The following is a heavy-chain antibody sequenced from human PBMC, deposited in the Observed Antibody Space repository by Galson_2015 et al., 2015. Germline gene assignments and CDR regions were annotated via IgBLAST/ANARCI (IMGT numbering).Heavy chain of an antibody. Sequence: QSGAEVKKPGASVKVSCKTSGYTFTSYGINWVRQAPGQGLERMGWITPHNGDANYAQKFQGRITVTTDTSTSTAYMELRSLRSDDTAIYYCARDRARSADCMDVWGQGTTVTVSS. CDR1: GYTFTSYG. D-gene: IGHD3-3*01. J-gene: IGHJ6*02. CDR2: ITPHNGDA. V-gene: IGHV1-18*04. CDR3: ARDRARSADCMDV.